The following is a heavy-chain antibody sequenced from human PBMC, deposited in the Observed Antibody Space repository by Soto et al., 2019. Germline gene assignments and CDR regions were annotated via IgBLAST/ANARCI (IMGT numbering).Heavy chain of an antibody. CDR2: INPSGGST. CDR1: GYTFTSYY. CDR3: ARGTYYDFWSGYYTGEINY. V-gene: IGHV1-46*01. D-gene: IGHD3-3*01. Sequence: ASVKVSCKASGYTFTSYYMHWVRQAPGQGLEWMGIINPSGGSTSYAQKFQGRVTMTRDTSTSTVYMELSSLRSEDTAVYYCARGTYYDFWSGYYTGEINYWGQGTLVTVSS. J-gene: IGHJ4*02.